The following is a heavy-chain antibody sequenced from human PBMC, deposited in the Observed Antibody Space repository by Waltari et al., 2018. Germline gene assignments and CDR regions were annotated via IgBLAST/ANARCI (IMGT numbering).Heavy chain of an antibody. CDR2: ISWNSAKI. CDR1: GFTLDGYA. J-gene: IGHJ3*01. Sequence: EVQLVESGGGFVQPGRSRRLSCVASGFTLDGYAMHWVRQAPGKGLEWVSGISWNSAKIGYADSVKGRFTVSRDNAKNSLYLEMSSLRPGDTALYYCVKDTSTGHAGGVNGFDVWGQGTMVIVSS. CDR3: VKDTSTGHAGGVNGFDV. V-gene: IGHV3-9*01. D-gene: IGHD1-1*01.